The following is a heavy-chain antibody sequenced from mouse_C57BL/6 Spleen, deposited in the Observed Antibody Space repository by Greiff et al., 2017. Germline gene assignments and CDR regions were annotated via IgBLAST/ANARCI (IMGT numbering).Heavy chain of an antibody. V-gene: IGHV3-6*01. CDR2: ISYDGSN. Sequence: EVQLQESGPGLVKPSQSLSLTCSVTGYSITSGYYWNWIRQFPGNKLEWMGYISYDGSNNYNPSLKNRISITRDTSKNQFFLKLNSVTTEDTATYYCARTGTTVVSYFDYWGQGTTLTVSS. J-gene: IGHJ2*01. CDR3: ARTGTTVVSYFDY. D-gene: IGHD1-1*01. CDR1: GYSITSGYY.